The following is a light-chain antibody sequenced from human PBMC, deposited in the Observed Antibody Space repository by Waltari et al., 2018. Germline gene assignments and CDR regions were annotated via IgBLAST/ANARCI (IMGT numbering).Light chain of an antibody. CDR2: GAS. Sequence: EIVLTQSPGTLSLSPGERATLSCRASQSVSRALAWYQQKTGQAPRLLIYGASTRATGVPDRFSGSGSGTDFSLTISCLDPEDFAVYYCQHYVKLPVTYGQGTKVEI. CDR3: QHYVKLPVT. V-gene: IGKV3-20*01. CDR1: QSVSRA. J-gene: IGKJ1*01.